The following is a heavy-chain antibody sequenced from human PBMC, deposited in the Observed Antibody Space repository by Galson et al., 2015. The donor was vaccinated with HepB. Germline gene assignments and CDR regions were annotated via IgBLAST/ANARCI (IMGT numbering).Heavy chain of an antibody. CDR1: GDRVSSNSAA. J-gene: IGHJ5*02. D-gene: IGHD1-26*01. CDR2: TYYRAQWFS. CDR3: ARDPGRGGQNCFDP. Sequence: CAISGDRVSSNSAAWNWIRQSPSRGLEWLGRTYYRAQWFSDFAVSVKSRITINPDTSKNQFSLQLNSVTPEDTAVYYCARDPGRGGQNCFDPWGQGTLVTVSS. V-gene: IGHV6-1*01.